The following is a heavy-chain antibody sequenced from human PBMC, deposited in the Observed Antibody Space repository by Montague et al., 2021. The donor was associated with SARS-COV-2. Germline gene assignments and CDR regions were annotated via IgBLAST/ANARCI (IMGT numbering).Heavy chain of an antibody. J-gene: IGHJ4*02. D-gene: IGHD5-24*01. CDR3: VRDGYTHVDY. CDR1: GDSISSSSYY. CDR2: NHYSGIT. Sequence: SETLSLTCTVSGDSISSSSYYWGWIRQPPGKGLEWIGDNHYSGITYNNPSLKNRVTMSVDTSKNQFSLKLSSVTAADTAVYYCVRDGYTHVDYWGQGTLVTVSS. V-gene: IGHV4-39*02.